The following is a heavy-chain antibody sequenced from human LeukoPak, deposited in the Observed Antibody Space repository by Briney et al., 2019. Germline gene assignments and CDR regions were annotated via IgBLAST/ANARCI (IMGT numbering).Heavy chain of an antibody. Sequence: SVKVSCKASGGTFSSYAISWVRQAPGQGLEWMGGIIPIFGTANYAQKFQGRVTITAAESTSTAYMELSSLRSEDTAVYYCARDKRIAVAGMKYYFDYWGQGTLVTVSS. J-gene: IGHJ4*02. CDR3: ARDKRIAVAGMKYYFDY. V-gene: IGHV1-69*01. CDR1: GGTFSSYA. CDR2: IIPIFGTA. D-gene: IGHD6-19*01.